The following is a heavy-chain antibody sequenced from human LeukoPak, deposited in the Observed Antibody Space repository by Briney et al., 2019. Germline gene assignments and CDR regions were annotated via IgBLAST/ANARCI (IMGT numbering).Heavy chain of an antibody. Sequence: QPGGSLRLSCAASDFTFSIYWMSWVRQAPGKGLEWVANIKQDGSEKYYVDSVKGRFTISRDNAKNSLYLQMDSLRVEDTAVYYCARDRRGIDSPYNVFDPWGQGTLVTVSS. CDR2: IKQDGSEK. J-gene: IGHJ5*02. D-gene: IGHD3-10*01. V-gene: IGHV3-7*01. CDR3: ARDRRGIDSPYNVFDP. CDR1: DFTFSIYW.